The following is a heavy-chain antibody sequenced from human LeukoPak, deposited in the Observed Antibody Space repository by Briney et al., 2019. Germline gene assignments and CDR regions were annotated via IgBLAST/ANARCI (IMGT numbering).Heavy chain of an antibody. V-gene: IGHV3-11*06. Sequence: GGPLRLSCAASGFTFSDYYMGWVRQAPGKGLEWVSYIDGSSRNIRYADSVKGRFTIFRDNAKSSVFLQMNNLTVDDTAVYYCARRLAYWGHGTLVVVSS. J-gene: IGHJ4*01. CDR3: ARRLAY. CDR2: IDGSSRNI. CDR1: GFTFSDYY.